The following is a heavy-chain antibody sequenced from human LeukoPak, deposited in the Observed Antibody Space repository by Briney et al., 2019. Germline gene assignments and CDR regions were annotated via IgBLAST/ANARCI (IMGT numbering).Heavy chain of an antibody. CDR3: ARVHYGDYGDY. J-gene: IGHJ4*02. Sequence: GGSLRLSCAASGFTFSSYWMHWVRQAPGKGLVWVSRINSDGSSTSYADSVKGRFTISRDSAKNTLYLQMNSLRAEDTAVYYCARVHYGDYGDYWGQGTLVTVSS. CDR1: GFTFSSYW. CDR2: INSDGSST. V-gene: IGHV3-74*01. D-gene: IGHD4-17*01.